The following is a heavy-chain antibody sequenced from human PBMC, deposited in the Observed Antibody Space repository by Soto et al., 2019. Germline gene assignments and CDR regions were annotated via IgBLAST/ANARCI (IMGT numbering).Heavy chain of an antibody. Sequence: GGSLRLSCAASGFTFSSYAMTWVRQAPGKGLEWVSAISGSSDSTYYTDSVKGRFTISRDNSKNTLSLQMNSLRAEDTAVYYCAKDRYSEYPDHCDHWGQGILVTVSS. V-gene: IGHV3-23*01. CDR2: ISGSSDST. J-gene: IGHJ4*02. D-gene: IGHD4-4*01. CDR3: AKDRYSEYPDHCDH. CDR1: GFTFSSYA.